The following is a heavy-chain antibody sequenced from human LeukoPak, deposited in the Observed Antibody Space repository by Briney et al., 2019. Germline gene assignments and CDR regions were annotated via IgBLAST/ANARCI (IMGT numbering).Heavy chain of an antibody. CDR2: IIPIFGTA. D-gene: IGHD3-16*01. V-gene: IGHV1-69*01. CDR1: GGTFSSYD. Sequence: ASVKVSCKASGGTFSSYDISWVRQAPGQGLEGMGGIIPIFGTANYAQKFQGRVTITADESTSTAYMELSSLRSEDTAVYYCASEGRPYYSTSGSHVYMAYSYIDVWGKGTTVIVSS. CDR3: ASEGRPYYSTSGSHVYMAYSYIDV. J-gene: IGHJ6*03.